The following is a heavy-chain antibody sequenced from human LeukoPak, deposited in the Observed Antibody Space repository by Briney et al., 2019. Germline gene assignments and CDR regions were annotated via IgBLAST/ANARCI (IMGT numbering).Heavy chain of an antibody. D-gene: IGHD3-9*01. CDR1: GYTFTGYY. CDR2: INPNSGGT. V-gene: IGHV1-2*04. Sequence: ASVKVSCKASGYTFTGYYMHWVRQAPGQGLEWMGWINPNSGGTNYAQKFQGWVTMTRDTSISTAYMELSRLRSDDTAVYYCARRLRYFDWFLDYWGQGTLVTVSS. J-gene: IGHJ4*02. CDR3: ARRLRYFDWFLDY.